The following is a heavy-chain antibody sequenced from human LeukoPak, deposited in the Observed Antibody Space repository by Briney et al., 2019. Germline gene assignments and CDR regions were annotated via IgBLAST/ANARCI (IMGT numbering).Heavy chain of an antibody. J-gene: IGHJ6*03. V-gene: IGHV3-30*02. CDR1: GFTFSSYG. D-gene: IGHD3-3*01. Sequence: GGSLRLSCAASGFTFSSYGMHWVRQAPGKGLEWVAFIRYDGSNTYYADSVKGRFTISRDNSKNTLYLQMNSLRAEDTAVYYCAKGPYYDFWSGYYSPYMDVWGKGTTVTVSS. CDR2: IRYDGSNT. CDR3: AKGPYYDFWSGYYSPYMDV.